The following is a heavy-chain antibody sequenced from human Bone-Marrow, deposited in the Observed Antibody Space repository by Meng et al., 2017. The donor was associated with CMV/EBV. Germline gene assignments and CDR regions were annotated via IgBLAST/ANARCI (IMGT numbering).Heavy chain of an antibody. D-gene: IGHD1-26*01. CDR3: ARVPVGAKGSYYYGMDV. CDR1: GFTFSSYD. CDR2: IGTAGDT. J-gene: IGHJ6*01. Sequence: GESLKISCAASGFTFSSYDMHWVRQATGKGLEWVSAIGTAGDTYYPGSVKGRFTISRENAKNSLYLQMNSLRAGDTAVYYCARVPVGAKGSYYYGMDVWGQGNTVNVDS. V-gene: IGHV3-13*01.